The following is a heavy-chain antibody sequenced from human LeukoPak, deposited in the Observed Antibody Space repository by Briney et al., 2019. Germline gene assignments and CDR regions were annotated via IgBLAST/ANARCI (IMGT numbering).Heavy chain of an antibody. J-gene: IGHJ4*02. CDR1: GFTFSSYG. Sequence: PGGSLRLSCAASGFTFSSYGMHWVRQAPGKGLEWVAVISYDGSNKYYADSVKGRFTISRDSSKNTLWLQMNSLRAEDTAVYYCALMYYDMWNFDYWGQGTLVTVSS. D-gene: IGHD3-9*01. CDR2: ISYDGSNK. CDR3: ALMYYDMWNFDY. V-gene: IGHV3-30*03.